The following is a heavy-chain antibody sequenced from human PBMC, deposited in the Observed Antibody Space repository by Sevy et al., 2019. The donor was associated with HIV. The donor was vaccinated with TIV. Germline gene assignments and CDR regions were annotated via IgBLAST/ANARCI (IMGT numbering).Heavy chain of an antibody. V-gene: IGHV3-15*01. CDR3: TTTLNYGDYVDY. Sequence: GGSRRLSCAASGFTFSNAWMSWVRQAPGKGLEWVGRIKSKTDGGTTDYAAPVKGRFTISRDDSKNTLYLQMNSLKTEDTAVYYCTTTLNYGDYVDYWGQGTLVTVSS. J-gene: IGHJ4*02. CDR2: IKSKTDGGTT. D-gene: IGHD4-17*01. CDR1: GFTFSNAW.